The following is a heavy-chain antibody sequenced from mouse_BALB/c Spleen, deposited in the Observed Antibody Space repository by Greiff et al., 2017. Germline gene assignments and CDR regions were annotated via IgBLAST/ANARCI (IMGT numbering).Heavy chain of an antibody. D-gene: IGHD3-3*01. CDR3: ARRDRPAMDY. CDR1: GYTFTSYT. V-gene: IGHV1-4*02. J-gene: IGHJ4*01. CDR2: INPSSGYT. Sequence: VQLQQSAAELARPGASVKMSCKASGYTFTSYTMHWVKQRPGQGLEWIGDINPSSGYTEYNQKFKDKTTLTADKSSSTAYMQLSSLTSEDSAVYYCARRDRPAMDYWGQGTSVTVSS.